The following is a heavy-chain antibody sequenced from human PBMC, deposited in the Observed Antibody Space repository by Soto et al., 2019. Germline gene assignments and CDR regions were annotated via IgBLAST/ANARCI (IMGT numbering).Heavy chain of an antibody. CDR1: GFTFSSYG. D-gene: IGHD2-8*01. Sequence: GGSLRLSCAASGFTFSSYGMHWVRQAPGKGLEWVAVISYDGSNKYYADSVKGRFTISRDNSKNTLYLQMNSLRAEDTAVYYCAKGYCTNGVCFNYYYGMDVWGQGTTVTVSS. CDR2: ISYDGSNK. CDR3: AKGYCTNGVCFNYYYGMDV. V-gene: IGHV3-30*18. J-gene: IGHJ6*02.